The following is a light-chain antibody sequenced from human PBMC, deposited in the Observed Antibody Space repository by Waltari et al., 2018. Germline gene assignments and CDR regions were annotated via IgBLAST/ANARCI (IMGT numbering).Light chain of an antibody. Sequence: DIQMTQSPSSLSASVGDRVTITCRASQSISSYLNWYQQKPGKAPKRLIYAASSLQSGVPSRFSGSGSGTDFTLTISSLQPEDFATYYCQQSYSTPWYTFGQGTKLEIK. CDR3: QQSYSTPWYT. J-gene: IGKJ2*01. V-gene: IGKV1-39*01. CDR2: AAS. CDR1: QSISSY.